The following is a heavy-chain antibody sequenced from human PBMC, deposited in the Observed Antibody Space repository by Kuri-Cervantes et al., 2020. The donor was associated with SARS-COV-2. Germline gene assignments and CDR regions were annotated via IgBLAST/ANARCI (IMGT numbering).Heavy chain of an antibody. V-gene: IGHV3-30*03. Sequence: GGSLRLSFAASGFTFSNYGMHWVRQAPGKGLEWVAVISYDGSNKYYKDSVKGRFTISRDNSKNTLYLQMNSLRAEDTAVYYCARVEGGGTTVTSYFDYWGQGTLVTVSS. D-gene: IGHD4-17*01. CDR2: ISYDGSNK. CDR1: GFTFSNYG. J-gene: IGHJ4*02. CDR3: ARVEGGGTTVTSYFDY.